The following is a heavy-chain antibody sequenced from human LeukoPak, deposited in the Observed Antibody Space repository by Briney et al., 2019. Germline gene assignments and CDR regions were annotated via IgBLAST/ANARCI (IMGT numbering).Heavy chain of an antibody. CDR3: ARIVPFYWYFDL. D-gene: IGHD3-22*01. CDR1: GGSFSGYY. J-gene: IGHJ2*01. Sequence: SETLSLTCAVYGGSFSGYYWSWIRQPPGKGLEWIGEINHSGSTNYNPSLKSRVTISVDTSKNQFSLKLSSVTAADTAVYYCARIVPFYWYFDLWGRGTLVTVSS. V-gene: IGHV4-34*01. CDR2: INHSGST.